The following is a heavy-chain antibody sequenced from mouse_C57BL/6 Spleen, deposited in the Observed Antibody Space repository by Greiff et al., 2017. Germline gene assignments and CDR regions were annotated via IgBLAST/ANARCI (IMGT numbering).Heavy chain of an antibody. CDR3: EKHGGDGGFAY. J-gene: IGHJ3*01. CDR1: GFTFSSYG. Sequence: EVNVVESGGDLVKPGGSLKLSCAASGFTFSSYGMSWVRQTPDKRLEWVATISSGGSYTYYPDSVKGRFTISRDNAKNTLYLQMSSLKSEDTAMYYCEKHGGDGGFAYWGQGTLVTVSA. V-gene: IGHV5-6*01. CDR2: ISSGGSYT. D-gene: IGHD3-3*01.